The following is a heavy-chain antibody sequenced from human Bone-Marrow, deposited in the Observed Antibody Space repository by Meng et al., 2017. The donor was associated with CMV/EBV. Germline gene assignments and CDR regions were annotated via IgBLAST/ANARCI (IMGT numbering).Heavy chain of an antibody. CDR1: GFTFTSHW. CDR3: ARNHYYNGMEV. CDR2: IKQDGSEK. Sequence: GASLKISCAASGFTFTSHWMSWVRQAPGKGLEWVANIKQDGSEKYYVDSVKGRFTISRDNAKNSLYLQMNSLRAEDTAVYYCARNHYYNGMEVWGQGTTVTVSS. J-gene: IGHJ6*02. V-gene: IGHV3-7*01.